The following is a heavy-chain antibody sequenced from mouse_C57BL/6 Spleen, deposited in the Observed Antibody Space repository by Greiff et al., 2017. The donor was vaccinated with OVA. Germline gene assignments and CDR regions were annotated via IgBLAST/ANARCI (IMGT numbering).Heavy chain of an antibody. CDR2: IDPSDSYT. J-gene: IGHJ4*01. CDR1: GYTFTSYW. Sequence: QVQLKQPGAELVKPGASVKLSCKASGYTFTSYWMQWVKQRPGQGLEWIGEIDPSDSYTNYNQKFKGKATLTVDTSSSTAYMQLSSLTAEDSAVYYCARNGYHAMDYWGQGTSVTVSS. CDR3: ARNGYHAMDY. V-gene: IGHV1-50*01.